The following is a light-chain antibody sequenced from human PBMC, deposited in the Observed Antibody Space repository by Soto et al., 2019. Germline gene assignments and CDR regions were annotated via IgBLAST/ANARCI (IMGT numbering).Light chain of an antibody. Sequence: ASGGGGVIGACRASQSFSTWLAWYQQKPGKAPKLLIYKTSNFESGVPSRFSGSGPGTANDLTISTRQPEDFAPQIYQQHNTDSETFGQGTKVDIK. CDR2: KTS. CDR1: QSFSTW. CDR3: QQHNTDSET. V-gene: IGKV1-5*03. J-gene: IGKJ1*01.